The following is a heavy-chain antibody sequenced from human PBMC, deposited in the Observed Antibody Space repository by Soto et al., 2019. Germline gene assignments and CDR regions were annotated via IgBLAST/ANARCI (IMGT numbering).Heavy chain of an antibody. Sequence: QVQLQESGPGLVKPSQTLSLTCAVSGGSISSGDSFWSWIRQPPGKGLEWIGYVFYTWRTYYNPSLKSRVSIAVDTSKKQFSLKLSSVTAADTAVYYCAKAGSLGYWYFDLWGRGTLVTVSS. CDR3: AKAGSLGYWYFDL. D-gene: IGHD1-26*01. J-gene: IGHJ2*01. CDR1: GGSISSGDSF. CDR2: VFYTWRT. V-gene: IGHV4-30-4*01.